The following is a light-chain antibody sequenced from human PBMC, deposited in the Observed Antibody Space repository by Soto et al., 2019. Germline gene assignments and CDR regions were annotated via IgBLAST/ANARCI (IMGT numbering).Light chain of an antibody. Sequence: QSALTQPASVSGSPGQSITISCTGTSSDFGGYNYVSWYQQHPGKAPKLMIYEVSNRPSGVSNRFSGSKSGNTASLTISGLQAEDEADYYCSSYTSSTFYVFGTGTKLTVL. CDR3: SSYTSSTFYV. J-gene: IGLJ1*01. CDR2: EVS. CDR1: SSDFGGYNY. V-gene: IGLV2-14*01.